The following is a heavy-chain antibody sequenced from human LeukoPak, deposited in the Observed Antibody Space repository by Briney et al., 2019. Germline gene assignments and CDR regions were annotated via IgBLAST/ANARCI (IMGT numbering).Heavy chain of an antibody. Sequence: SETLFLTCTVSGGSISSSSYYWGWIRQPPGKGLEWIGSIYYSGSTYYNPSLKSRVTISVDTSKNQFSLKLSSVTAADTAVYYCAARNFPFDPWGQGTLVTVSS. V-gene: IGHV4-39*07. CDR2: IYYSGST. J-gene: IGHJ5*02. CDR1: GGSISSSSYY. CDR3: AARNFPFDP.